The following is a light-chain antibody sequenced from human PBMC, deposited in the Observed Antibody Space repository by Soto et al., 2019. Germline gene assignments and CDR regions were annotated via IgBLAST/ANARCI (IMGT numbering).Light chain of an antibody. CDR1: QSISNY. Sequence: DIQMTQSPSSLSASVGDRVTITCRASQSISNYLNWYQQKPGKAPKLLIYAASSLQPGVPSRFSGSGSGTDFTLNISSLQPEDFATYYCQQSYATPRTFGQGTKVDI. CDR3: QQSYATPRT. V-gene: IGKV1-39*01. J-gene: IGKJ1*01. CDR2: AAS.